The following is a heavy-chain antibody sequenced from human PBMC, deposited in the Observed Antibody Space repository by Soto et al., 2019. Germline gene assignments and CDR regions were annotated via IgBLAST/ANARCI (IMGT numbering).Heavy chain of an antibody. CDR3: ARDHGYSYGYDY. J-gene: IGHJ4*02. V-gene: IGHV4-59*01. D-gene: IGHD5-18*01. CDR1: GGSISSYY. Sequence: SETLSLTCTVSGGSISSYYWSWIRQPPGKGLEWIGYIYYSGSTNYNPSLKSRVNISVDTSKNQFSLKLSSVTAADTAVYYCARDHGYSYGYDYWGQGTLVTVSS. CDR2: IYYSGST.